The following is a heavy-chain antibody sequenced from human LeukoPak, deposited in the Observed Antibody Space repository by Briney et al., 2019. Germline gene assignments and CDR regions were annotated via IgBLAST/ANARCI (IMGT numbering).Heavy chain of an antibody. CDR3: ARLGIWIRDLLGGWFDP. D-gene: IGHD1-1*01. J-gene: IGHJ5*02. Sequence: PSETLSLTCTVSGGSISSRSYYWGWIRQPPGKGLEWIGSIYYSGSTYYNPSLKSRVTISVDTSKNQFSLKLSSVTAADTAVYYCARLGIWIRDLLGGWFDPWGQGSLVTVSS. CDR1: GGSISSRSYY. V-gene: IGHV4-39*01. CDR2: IYYSGST.